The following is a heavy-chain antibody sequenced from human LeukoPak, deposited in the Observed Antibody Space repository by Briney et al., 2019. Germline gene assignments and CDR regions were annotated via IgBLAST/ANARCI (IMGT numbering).Heavy chain of an antibody. J-gene: IGHJ4*02. CDR3: ARHRSSWLIDY. Sequence: GGSLRLSCAASGFTFSSYSMNWVRQAPGKGLEWVSSISSSSSYIYYADSVKGRFTISRDNSKNTLYLQMNSLGAEDTAVYYCARHRSSWLIDYWGQGTLVTVSS. CDR1: GFTFSSYS. V-gene: IGHV3-21*04. CDR2: ISSSSSYI. D-gene: IGHD6-6*01.